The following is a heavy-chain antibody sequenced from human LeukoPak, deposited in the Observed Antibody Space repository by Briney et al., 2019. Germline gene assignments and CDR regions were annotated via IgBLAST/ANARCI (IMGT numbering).Heavy chain of an antibody. Sequence: PGGSLRLSCAASGFTFSTAWMSWVRQPPGKALEWVGSVFYSGTTYYNPSLKSRVIISLDTPKNQFSLNLSSVTAADTDVYYCARVPSSGSRYGPRFDYWGQGTLVTVSS. J-gene: IGHJ4*02. CDR1: GFTFSTAW. CDR2: VFYSGTT. D-gene: IGHD5-18*01. V-gene: IGHV4-4*02. CDR3: ARVPSSGSRYGPRFDY.